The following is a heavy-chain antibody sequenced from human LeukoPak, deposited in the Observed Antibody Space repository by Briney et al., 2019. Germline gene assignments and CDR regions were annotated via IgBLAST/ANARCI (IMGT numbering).Heavy chain of an antibody. Sequence: PGGSLSLSCAASGFPLSSYTTNWVRQAPGKGLEWVSSIAGSSGYISYADSVKGRFTISRDNAKKSLYLQMTSLTAEDTAVYYCARDRGAYCRGDCYLGFTYWSRGTLVTVSS. CDR3: ARDRGAYCRGDCYLGFTY. CDR2: IAGSSGYI. D-gene: IGHD2-21*02. V-gene: IGHV3-21*01. J-gene: IGHJ4*03. CDR1: GFPLSSYT.